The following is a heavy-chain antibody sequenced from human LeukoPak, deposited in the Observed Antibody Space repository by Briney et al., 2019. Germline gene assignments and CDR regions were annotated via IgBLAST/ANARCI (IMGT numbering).Heavy chain of an antibody. CDR2: IIPILGIA. Sequence: ASVKVSCKASGGTFSSYAISWVRQAPGQGLEWMGRIIPILGIANYAQKFQGRVTITADKSTSTAYMELSSLRSEDTAVYYCAGTAVAGRGGFDYWGQGTLVTVSS. V-gene: IGHV1-69*04. CDR3: AGTAVAGRGGFDY. CDR1: GGTFSSYA. D-gene: IGHD6-19*01. J-gene: IGHJ4*02.